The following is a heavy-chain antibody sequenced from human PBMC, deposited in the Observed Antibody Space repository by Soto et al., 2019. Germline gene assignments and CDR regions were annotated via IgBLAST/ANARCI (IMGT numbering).Heavy chain of an antibody. CDR2: STGDGTNT. CDR3: ARDGGYGTPFDY. D-gene: IGHD5-12*01. J-gene: IGHJ4*02. V-gene: IGHV3-74*01. Sequence: EVQLVQSGGGLVQPGGSLRLSCAASGFAFSSYWLHWVRQAPGKGLMIVSRSTGDGTNTAYATSVKGRFTISRDNAKNMVYLQMDSLKAEDTAVYYCARDGGYGTPFDYWGQGALVTVSS. CDR1: GFAFSSYW.